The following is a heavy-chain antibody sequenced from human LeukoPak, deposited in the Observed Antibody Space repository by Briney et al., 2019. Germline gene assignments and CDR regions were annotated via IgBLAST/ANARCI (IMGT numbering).Heavy chain of an antibody. J-gene: IGHJ4*02. CDR3: ARGWLEQLFDS. V-gene: IGHV4-59*01. Sequence: PAETLSLTCTVSGGSIRSYYWSWIRQPPGKGLEWIGYIYWSGRTHYNPSLKSRVTISVDTSKNEISLNLNSVTAADTAVYYCARGWLEQLFDSWGQGTLVTVSS. CDR2: IYWSGRT. D-gene: IGHD5-18*01. CDR1: GGSIRSYY.